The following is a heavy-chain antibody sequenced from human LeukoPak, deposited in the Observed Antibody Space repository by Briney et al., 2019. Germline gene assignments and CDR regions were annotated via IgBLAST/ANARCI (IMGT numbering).Heavy chain of an antibody. V-gene: IGHV4-34*01. CDR3: AAQNDGDLDY. J-gene: IGHJ4*02. Sequence: PSETLSLTCAVYGGSFSGYYWSWIRQPPGKGLEWIGEINHSGSTNYNPSLKSRVTISVDTSKNQFSLKLSSVTAADTAVYYCAAQNDGDLDYWGQGTLVTVSS. CDR1: GGSFSGYY. CDR2: INHSGST. D-gene: IGHD4-17*01.